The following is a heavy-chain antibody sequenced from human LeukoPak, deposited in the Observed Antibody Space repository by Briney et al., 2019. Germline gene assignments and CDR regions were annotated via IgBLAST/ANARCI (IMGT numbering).Heavy chain of an antibody. J-gene: IGHJ6*03. Sequence: PSETLSLTCTVSGGSISSYYWSWIRQPPGKGLEWIGYIYYSGSTNYNPSLKSRVTISVNTSKNQFSLKLSSVTAADTAVYYCARRGGGRYSGSYAPTGYYYMDVWGKGTTVTVSS. V-gene: IGHV4-59*01. CDR2: IYYSGST. CDR1: GGSISSYY. CDR3: ARRGGGRYSGSYAPTGYYYMDV. D-gene: IGHD1-26*01.